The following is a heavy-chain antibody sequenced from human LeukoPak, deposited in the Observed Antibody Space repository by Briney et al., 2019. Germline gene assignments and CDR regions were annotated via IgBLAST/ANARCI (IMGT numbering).Heavy chain of an antibody. J-gene: IGHJ5*02. CDR1: GGFISDYY. Sequence: SETLSLTCTVSGGFISDYYWSWIRQPAGKGREWIGRIYMSGSTNYNPSLKSRVTLSVDTPRNQFSLKLNSVTAADTAVYYCAREWGKDYDSSGYYDQWGQGTLVTVSS. CDR2: IYMSGST. CDR3: AREWGKDYDSSGYYDQ. V-gene: IGHV4-4*07. D-gene: IGHD3-22*01.